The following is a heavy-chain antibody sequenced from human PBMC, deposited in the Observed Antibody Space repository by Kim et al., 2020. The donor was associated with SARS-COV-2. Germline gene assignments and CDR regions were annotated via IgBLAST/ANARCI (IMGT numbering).Heavy chain of an antibody. CDR1: GFTFDDYA. CDR2: ISGDGGST. J-gene: IGHJ6*02. D-gene: IGHD3-3*01. Sequence: GGSLRLSCAASGFTFDDYAMHWVRQAPGKGLEWVSLISGDGGSTYYADSVKGRFTISRDNSKNSLYLQMNSLRTEDTALYYCARGITIFGVRYTSGGMDVWGQGTMVTVSS. CDR3: ARGITIFGVRYTSGGMDV. V-gene: IGHV3-43*02.